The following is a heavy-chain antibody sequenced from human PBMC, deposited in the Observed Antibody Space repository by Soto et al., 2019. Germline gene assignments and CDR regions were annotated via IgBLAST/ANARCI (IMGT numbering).Heavy chain of an antibody. CDR1: GDSVSSNSVA. J-gene: IGHJ4*02. CDR2: TYYKSKWYN. Sequence: SQTLSLTCAISGDSVSSNSVAWNWIRQSPSRGLEWLGRTYYKSKWYNDYAVSVKSRITINPDTSKNQFSLQLNSVTPEDTAVYYCARDTPAKGSHFDYWGQGTLVTVSS. V-gene: IGHV6-1*01. D-gene: IGHD1-26*01. CDR3: ARDTPAKGSHFDY.